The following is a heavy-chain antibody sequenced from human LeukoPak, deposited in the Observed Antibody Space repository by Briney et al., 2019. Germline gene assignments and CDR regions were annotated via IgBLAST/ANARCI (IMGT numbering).Heavy chain of an antibody. CDR2: FSYDESNK. CDR1: GFTISTYG. J-gene: IGHJ6*02. D-gene: IGHD6-13*01. V-gene: IGHV3-30*03. Sequence: HAGGSLRLSCAASGFTISTYGMHWVRQAPGKGLEWVAIFSYDESNKYYADSVKGRFTISRDNSKNTLYLQMNSLRAEDTAVYYCARDPIGSRQQLVQSYGMDVWGQGTTVTVSS. CDR3: ARDPIGSRQQLVQSYGMDV.